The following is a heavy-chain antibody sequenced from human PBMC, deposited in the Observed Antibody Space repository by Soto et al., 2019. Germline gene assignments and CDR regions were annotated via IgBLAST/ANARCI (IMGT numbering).Heavy chain of an antibody. CDR3: AKERTSAGGRYYYYGMDV. J-gene: IGHJ6*02. CDR1: GFTFSSYG. D-gene: IGHD3-16*01. Sequence: GGSLRLSCAASGFTFSSYGMHWVRQAPGKGLEWVAVISYDGSNKYYADSVKGRFTISRDNSKNTLYLQMNSLRAEDTAVYYCAKERTSAGGRYYYYGMDVWGQGTTVTVSS. V-gene: IGHV3-30*18. CDR2: ISYDGSNK.